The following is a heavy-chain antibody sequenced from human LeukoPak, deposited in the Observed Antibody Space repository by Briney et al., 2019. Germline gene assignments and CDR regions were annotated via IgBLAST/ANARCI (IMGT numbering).Heavy chain of an antibody. V-gene: IGHV3-23*01. Sequence: LTLLCAESGVTCKSEAMSGLRQTQGKGLEWVSAISGSGGSTYYADSVKGRFTISRDNSKNTLYLQMDSLRAEDTAVYYCAKDRYFDWLNGDWFDPWGQGTLVTVSS. D-gene: IGHD3-9*01. J-gene: IGHJ5*02. CDR2: ISGSGGST. CDR3: AKDRYFDWLNGDWFDP. CDR1: GVTCKSEA.